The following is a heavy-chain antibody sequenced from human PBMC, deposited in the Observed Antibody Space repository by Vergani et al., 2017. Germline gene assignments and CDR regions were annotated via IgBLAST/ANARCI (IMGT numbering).Heavy chain of an antibody. CDR2: ISGSGGST. D-gene: IGHD6-13*01. J-gene: IGHJ4*02. V-gene: IGHV3-23*04. CDR3: AKDREEQLVPPYFDY. CDR1: GFTVSSNY. Sequence: EVQLVESGGGLVQPGGSLRLSCAASGFTVSSNYMSWVRQAPGKGLEWVSAISGSGGSTYYADSVKGRFTISRDNSKNTLYLQMISLRAEDTAVYYCAKDREEQLVPPYFDYWGQGTLVTGSS.